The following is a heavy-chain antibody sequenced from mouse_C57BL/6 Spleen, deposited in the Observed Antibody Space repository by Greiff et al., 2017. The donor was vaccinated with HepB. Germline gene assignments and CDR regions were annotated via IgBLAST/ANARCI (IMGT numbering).Heavy chain of an antibody. V-gene: IGHV1-39*01. CDR3: ASEGLLRGGFAY. D-gene: IGHD1-1*01. CDR1: GYSFTDYN. CDR2: INPNYGTT. Sequence: EVKLMESGPELVKPGASVKISCKASGYSFTDYNMNWVKQSNGKSLEWIGVINPNYGTTSYNQKFKGKATLTVDQSSSTAYMQLNSLTSEDSAVYYCASEGLLRGGFAYWGQGTLVTVSA. J-gene: IGHJ3*01.